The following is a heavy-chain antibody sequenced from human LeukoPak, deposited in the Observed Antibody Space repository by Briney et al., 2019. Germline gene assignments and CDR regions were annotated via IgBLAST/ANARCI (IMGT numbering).Heavy chain of an antibody. J-gene: IGHJ4*02. D-gene: IGHD6-6*01. V-gene: IGHV3-30*04. CDR3: ARAYTSSSGPAFDD. Sequence: GGSLRLSCAASGFTFSNYAMHWVRQAPGKGLEWVAVISYDGSNKYYADSVKGRFTISRDNAKKSMYLQMNSLRAEDTAVYYCARAYTSSSGPAFDDWGQGTLVTVSS. CDR1: GFTFSNYA. CDR2: ISYDGSNK.